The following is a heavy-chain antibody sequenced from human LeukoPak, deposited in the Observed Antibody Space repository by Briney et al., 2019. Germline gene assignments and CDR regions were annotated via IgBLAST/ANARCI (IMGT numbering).Heavy chain of an antibody. CDR2: VFPGDSGT. Sequence: GASLKISFKGSGYSFTNYWIGWVRQMPGKGLEWMGIVFPGDSGTRYSPSFQGQVTISADKSISTAYLQWSSLKASDTAMFYCTRHTDIYASPDYWGQGTLVTVSS. CDR1: GYSFTNYW. J-gene: IGHJ4*02. D-gene: IGHD3-10*01. V-gene: IGHV5-51*01. CDR3: TRHTDIYASPDY.